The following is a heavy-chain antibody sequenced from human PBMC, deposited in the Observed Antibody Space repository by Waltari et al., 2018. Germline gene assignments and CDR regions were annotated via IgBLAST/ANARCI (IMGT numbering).Heavy chain of an antibody. V-gene: IGHV3-33*01. CDR2: IWYDGSNK. Sequence: QVQLVESGGGVVQPGRSLRLSCAASGFTFSSYGMHWVRQAPGKGLGWVEVIWYDGSNKNYADSGKGRFTISRDNSKNTLYLQMNSLRAEDTAVYYWASPSEESDDAFDIWGQGTMVTVSS. D-gene: IGHD3-10*01. J-gene: IGHJ3*02. CDR1: GFTFSSYG. CDR3: ASPSEESDDAFDI.